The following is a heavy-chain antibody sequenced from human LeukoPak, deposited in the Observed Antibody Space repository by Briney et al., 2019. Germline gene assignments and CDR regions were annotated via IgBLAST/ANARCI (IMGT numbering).Heavy chain of an antibody. V-gene: IGHV4-59*01. D-gene: IGHD6-13*01. Sequence: SEALSLTCSVSGDSINSYYWSWIRQPPGKGLEWIGYIHHSGSTNYNPSLKSRVTISADTSKNQFSLRLTSVTAADTAVYYCARALRQQLVTGWFDPWGQGTLVTVSS. CDR3: ARALRQQLVTGWFDP. CDR1: GDSINSYY. CDR2: IHHSGST. J-gene: IGHJ5*02.